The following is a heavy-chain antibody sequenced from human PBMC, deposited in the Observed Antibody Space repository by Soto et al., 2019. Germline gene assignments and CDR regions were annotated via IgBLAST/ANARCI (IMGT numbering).Heavy chain of an antibody. CDR1: GGTFSSYA. D-gene: IGHD5-12*01. V-gene: IGHV1-69*13. Sequence: SVKVSCKASGGTFSSYAISWVRQAPGQGLEWMGGIIPIFGTANYAQKFQGRVTITADESTSTAYMELSSLRSEDTAVYYCASEVATMPYGMDVWAQGTTVPVSS. J-gene: IGHJ6*02. CDR2: IIPIFGTA. CDR3: ASEVATMPYGMDV.